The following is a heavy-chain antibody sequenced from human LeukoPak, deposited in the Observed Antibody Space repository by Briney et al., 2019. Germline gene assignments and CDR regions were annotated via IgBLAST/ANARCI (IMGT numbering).Heavy chain of an antibody. D-gene: IGHD3-22*01. CDR3: ARLLDYDNSGDPETFDI. CDR2: IYYNGRT. J-gene: IGHJ3*02. CDR1: GRSISSYY. V-gene: IGHV4-59*01. Sequence: PSEPLSLPCTLPGRSISSYYWIWLRQSPGKGLEWIAFIYYNGRTSYTPPLQSRVTISQDTSKNRFYLQLRSATAAETATFYCARLLDYDNSGDPETFDIWGQGTMVTVSS.